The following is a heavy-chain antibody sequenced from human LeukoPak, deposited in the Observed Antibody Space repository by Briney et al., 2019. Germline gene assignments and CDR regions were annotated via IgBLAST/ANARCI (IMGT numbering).Heavy chain of an antibody. J-gene: IGHJ6*02. V-gene: IGHV1-8*02. D-gene: IGHD3-3*01. Sequence: ASVKVSCKASGYTLTSYDINWVRQATGQGLEWMGWMNPNSGNTGYAQKFQGRVTMTRNTSISTAYMELSSLRSEDTAVYYCARAADRSITIFGVVKGYYYYGMDVWGQGTTVTVSS. CDR2: MNPNSGNT. CDR3: ARAADRSITIFGVVKGYYYYGMDV. CDR1: GYTLTSYD.